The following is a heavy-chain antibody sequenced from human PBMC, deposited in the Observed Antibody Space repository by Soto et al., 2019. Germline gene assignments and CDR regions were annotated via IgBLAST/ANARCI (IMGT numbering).Heavy chain of an antibody. CDR2: INHSGST. J-gene: IGHJ4*02. CDR1: GGSFSGYY. D-gene: IGHD6-13*01. CDR3: ARGPFKAWRSSSWYGVYFDY. V-gene: IGHV4-34*01. Sequence: SETLSLTCAVYGGSFSGYYWSWIRQPPGKGLEWIGEINHSGSTNYNPSLKSRVTISVDTSKNQFSLKLSSVTAADTAVYYCARGPFKAWRSSSWYGVYFDYWGQGTLVTVSS.